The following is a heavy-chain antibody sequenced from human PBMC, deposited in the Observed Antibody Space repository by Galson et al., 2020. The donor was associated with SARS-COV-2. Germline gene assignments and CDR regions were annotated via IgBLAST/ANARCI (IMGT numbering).Heavy chain of an antibody. V-gene: IGHV5-10-1*01. D-gene: IGHD2-15*01. CDR1: GYSFTSYW. CDR3: ARVVCTGRTCHSHFDY. CDR2: IDPSDSYT. J-gene: IGHJ4*02. Sequence: HGESLKISCKGSGYSFTSYWISWVRQMPGKGLEWMGRIDPSDSYTNYSPSFQGHVTISADKSISTAYLQWSSLKASDTAMYYCARVVCTGRTCHSHFDYWGQGTLVTVSS.